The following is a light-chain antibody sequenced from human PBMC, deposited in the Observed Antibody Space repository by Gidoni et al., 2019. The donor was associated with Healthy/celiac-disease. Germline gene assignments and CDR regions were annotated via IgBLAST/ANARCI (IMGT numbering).Light chain of an antibody. Sequence: EIVLTQFPDLQSVTPKEKVTITCRASQSFCSSLHWYQQKPGQSPKLLIKYASQSFSGVPSRFSGSGSGTDFTLTINSLEAEDAATYYCHQSSSLPLTFGQGTRLEIK. CDR2: YAS. CDR1: QSFCSS. J-gene: IGKJ5*01. CDR3: HQSSSLPLT. V-gene: IGKV6-21*01.